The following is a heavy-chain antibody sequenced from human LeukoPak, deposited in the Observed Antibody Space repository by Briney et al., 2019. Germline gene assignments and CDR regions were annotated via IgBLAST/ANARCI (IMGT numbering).Heavy chain of an antibody. CDR1: GYTFTSYD. CDR3: ARAGYSSSRSIDY. V-gene: IGHV1-8*03. CDR2: MNPNSGNA. D-gene: IGHD6-13*01. Sequence: ASVKVSCKASGYTFTSYDINWVRQATGRGLEWMGWMNPNSGNAGYAQKFQGRVTITRNTSISTAYMELSSLRSEDTAVYYCARAGYSSSRSIDYWGQGTLVTVSS. J-gene: IGHJ4*02.